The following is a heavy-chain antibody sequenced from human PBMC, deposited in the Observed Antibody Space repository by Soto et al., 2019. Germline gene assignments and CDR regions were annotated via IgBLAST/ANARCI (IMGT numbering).Heavy chain of an antibody. J-gene: IGHJ5*02. D-gene: IGHD3-9*01. CDR3: AAVPSYYDILTGLNWFDP. CDR2: IVVGSGNT. CDR1: GFTFTSSA. V-gene: IGHV1-58*01. Sequence: SVKVSCKASGFTFTSSAVQWVRQARGQRLEWIGWIVVGSGNTNYAQKFRERVTITRDMSTSTAYMELSSLRSEDTAVYYCAAVPSYYDILTGLNWFDPWGQGTLVTVSS.